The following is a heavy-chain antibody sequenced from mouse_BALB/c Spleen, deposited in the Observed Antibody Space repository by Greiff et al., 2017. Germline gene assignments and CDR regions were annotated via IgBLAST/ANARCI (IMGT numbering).Heavy chain of an antibody. CDR2: IDPENGDT. D-gene: IGHD1-1*01. V-gene: IGHV14-4*02. CDR3: ARRYYYGSSSYAMDY. Sequence: EVQRVESGAELVRSGASVKLSCTASGFNIKDYYMHWVKQRPEQGLEWIGWIDPENGDTEYAPKFQGKATMTADTSSNTAYLQLSSLTSEDTAVYYCARRYYYGSSSYAMDYWGQGTSVTVSS. J-gene: IGHJ4*01. CDR1: GFNIKDYY.